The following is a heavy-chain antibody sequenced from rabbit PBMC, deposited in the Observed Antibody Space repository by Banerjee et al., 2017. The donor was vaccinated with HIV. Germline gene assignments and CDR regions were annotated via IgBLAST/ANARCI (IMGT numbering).Heavy chain of an antibody. CDR1: GFSFSDKYV. CDR2: INTSSGNT. V-gene: IGHV1S45*01. Sequence: QEQLEESGGDLVKPEGSLTLTCTASGFSFSDKYVMSWVRQAPGKGLEWIGCINTSSGNTVYASWAKGRFTISRTTTTVDLKMTSLTASDTATYFCARYTGYNYADLWGQGTLVTVS. J-gene: IGHJ4*01. D-gene: IGHD6-1*01. CDR3: ARYTGYNYADL.